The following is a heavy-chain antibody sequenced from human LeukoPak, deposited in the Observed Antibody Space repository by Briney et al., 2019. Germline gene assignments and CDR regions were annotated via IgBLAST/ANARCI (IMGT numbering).Heavy chain of an antibody. CDR1: GFTFVNYA. V-gene: IGHV3-23*01. J-gene: IGHJ3*02. CDR3: ARGGLDYGYGAFDI. CDR2: ISSTGGST. D-gene: IGHD5-18*01. Sequence: GGSLRLSCAASGFTFVNYAMSWVRRAPGKGLEWVSTISSTGGSTYYADSVKGRFTISRDNSKNTLYLQMNSLRAEDTAVYYCARGGLDYGYGAFDIWGQGTMVTVSS.